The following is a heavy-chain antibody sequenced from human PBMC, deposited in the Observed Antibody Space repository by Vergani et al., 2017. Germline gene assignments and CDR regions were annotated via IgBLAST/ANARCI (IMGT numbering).Heavy chain of an antibody. V-gene: IGHV1-3*01. CDR3: ARNRYDLWSGYPLMYNWFDP. J-gene: IGHJ5*02. CDR1: GYTFTSYA. Sequence: QVQLVQSGAEVKKPGASVKVSCKASGYTFTSYAMHWVRQAPGQRLEWMGWINAGNGNTKYSQKFQGRVTITRDTSASTAYMELSSLRSEDTAVYYCARNRYDLWSGYPLMYNWFDPWGQGTLVTVSS. CDR2: INAGNGNT. D-gene: IGHD3-3*01.